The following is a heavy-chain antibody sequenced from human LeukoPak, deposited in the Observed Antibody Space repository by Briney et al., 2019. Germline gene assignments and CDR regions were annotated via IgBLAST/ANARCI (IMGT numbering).Heavy chain of an antibody. Sequence: SETLSLTCAVSGGSISSGGYSWSWIRQPPGKGLEWIGYIYHSGSTYYNPSLKSRVTISVDRSKNQFSLKLSSVTAADTAVYYCARGGALDYYYAGGAIWFDPWGQGTLVTVSS. CDR3: ARGGALDYYYAGGAIWFDP. CDR1: GGSISSGGYS. J-gene: IGHJ5*02. D-gene: IGHD3-10*01. CDR2: IYHSGST. V-gene: IGHV4-30-2*01.